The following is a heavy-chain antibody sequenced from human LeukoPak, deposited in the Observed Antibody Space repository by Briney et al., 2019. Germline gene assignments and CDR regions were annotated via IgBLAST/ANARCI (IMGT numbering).Heavy chain of an antibody. Sequence: ASVKVSFKASGYTFTSYGISWVRQAPGQGLEWMGWISAYNGNTNYAQKLQGRVTMTTDTSTSTAYMELRSLRSDDTAVYYCARDRTLVVPAAQTNWFDPWGQGTLVTVSS. J-gene: IGHJ5*02. V-gene: IGHV1-18*01. D-gene: IGHD2-2*01. CDR3: ARDRTLVVPAAQTNWFDP. CDR2: ISAYNGNT. CDR1: GYTFTSYG.